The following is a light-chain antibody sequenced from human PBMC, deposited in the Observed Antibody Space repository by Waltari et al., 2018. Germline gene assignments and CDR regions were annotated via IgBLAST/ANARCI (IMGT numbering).Light chain of an antibody. Sequence: EIVLTQSPGTLSVSPGERVTISCRASQTITGSWLTWYHQKPGQAPRLLIYGASNRAPGIPDRFSGSGSGRDFTLTISILESEDSAVYYCQQYDGSVLTFGQGTKVEIK. CDR2: GAS. CDR3: QQYDGSVLT. V-gene: IGKV3-20*01. CDR1: QTITGSW. J-gene: IGKJ4*01.